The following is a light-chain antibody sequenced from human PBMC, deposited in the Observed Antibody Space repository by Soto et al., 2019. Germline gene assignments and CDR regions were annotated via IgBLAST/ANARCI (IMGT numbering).Light chain of an antibody. CDR2: AAS. CDR1: QSISSY. V-gene: IGKV1-39*01. J-gene: IGKJ1*01. CDR3: QQSYSTPWT. Sequence: EIQMTQSPSSMFPSVGDRLTITCRASQSISSYVNGYQQKPGTAPKLLSYAASSLQSGVPSRGSGRGSGTDFTLTISSLQPEDFATYDCQQSYSTPWTFGQGTKVDI.